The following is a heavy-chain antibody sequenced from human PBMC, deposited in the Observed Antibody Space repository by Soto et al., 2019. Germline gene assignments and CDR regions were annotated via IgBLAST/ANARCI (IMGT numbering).Heavy chain of an antibody. V-gene: IGHV4-4*07. CDR2: IYSTGTT. Sequence: TSETLSLTCTVSGGSITGHYWNWIRKPAGKGLEWIGRIYSTGTTNFNPSLKSRVTMSVDTSKNQFSLKLSSVTAADTAVYYCARDNWFDPWGQGTLVTVSS. CDR3: ARDNWFDP. J-gene: IGHJ5*02. CDR1: GGSITGHY.